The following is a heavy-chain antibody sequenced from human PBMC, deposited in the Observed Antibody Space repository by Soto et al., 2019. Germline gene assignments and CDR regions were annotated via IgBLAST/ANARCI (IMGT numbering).Heavy chain of an antibody. V-gene: IGHV4-4*07. D-gene: IGHD6-19*01. CDR1: GGSISSYY. Sequence: SETLSLTCTVSGGSISSYYWSWIRQPAGKGLEWIGRIYTSGSTNYNPSLKSRVTMTVDTSKNQFSLKLCSVTAADTAVYYCARERKQWLVTDYYYYYGMDVWGQGTTVTVSS. CDR2: IYTSGST. CDR3: ARERKQWLVTDYYYYYGMDV. J-gene: IGHJ6*02.